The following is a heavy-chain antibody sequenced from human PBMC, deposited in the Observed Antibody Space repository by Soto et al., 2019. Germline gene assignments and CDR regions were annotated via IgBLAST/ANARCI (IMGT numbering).Heavy chain of an antibody. D-gene: IGHD6-13*01. CDR2: MNPNSGNT. CDR1: GYTFTSYD. V-gene: IGHV1-8*01. J-gene: IGHJ4*02. CDR3: ARGGVLFIAAPTNPFDY. Sequence: QVQLVQSGAEVKKPGASVKVSCKASGYTFTSYDINWVRQATGQGLEWMGWMNPNSGNTGHAQKFQGRVTITRNTPISPDYMELSSLRSEHTAVYYCARGGVLFIAAPTNPFDYWGQGTLVTVSS.